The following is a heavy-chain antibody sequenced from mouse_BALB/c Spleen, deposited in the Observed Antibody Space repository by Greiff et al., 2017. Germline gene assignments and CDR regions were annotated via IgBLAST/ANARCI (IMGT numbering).Heavy chain of an antibody. CDR1: GYSITSDYA. D-gene: IGHD1-1*01. V-gene: IGHV3-2*02. Sequence: EVQRVESGPGLVKPSQSLSLTCTVTGYSITSDYAWNWIRQFPGNKLEWMGYISYSGSTSYNPSLKSRISITRDTSKNQFFLQLNSVTTEDTATYYCARSITTVVDYWGQGTTLTVSS. J-gene: IGHJ2*01. CDR3: ARSITTVVDY. CDR2: ISYSGST.